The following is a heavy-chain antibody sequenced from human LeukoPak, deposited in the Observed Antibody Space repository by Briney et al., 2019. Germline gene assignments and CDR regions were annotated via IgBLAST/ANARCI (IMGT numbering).Heavy chain of an antibody. J-gene: IGHJ4*02. CDR1: GGTFSSYA. CDR2: IIPIFGTT. V-gene: IGHV1-69*05. Sequence: ASVKVSCKASGGTFSSYAISWVRQAPGQGLEWMGRIIPIFGTTNYAQKFQGRVTITTDESTSTAYMELSSLRSEDTAVYYCANHYYDSSGYQPIFDYWGQGTLVTVSS. D-gene: IGHD3-22*01. CDR3: ANHYYDSSGYQPIFDY.